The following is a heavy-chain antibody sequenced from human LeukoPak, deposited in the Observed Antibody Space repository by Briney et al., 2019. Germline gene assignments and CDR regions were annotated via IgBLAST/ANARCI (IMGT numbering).Heavy chain of an antibody. CDR3: ARFKVTVTSIP. CDR2: INPDGSSA. D-gene: IGHD4-11*01. CDR1: GFTFSDYW. V-gene: IGHV3-74*01. J-gene: IGHJ5*02. Sequence: SGGSLRLSCAASGFTFSDYWMHWVRQAPGKGLVWVSRINPDGSSASYADSVKGRFTTSRDNAKNTLYLQTNSLRAEDTAVYYCARFKVTVTSIPWGQGTLVTVSS.